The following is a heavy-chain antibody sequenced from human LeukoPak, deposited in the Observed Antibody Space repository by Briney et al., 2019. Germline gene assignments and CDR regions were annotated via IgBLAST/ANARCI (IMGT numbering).Heavy chain of an antibody. CDR2: ISGNGGST. CDR3: AKEPVSKSMRYYFDY. D-gene: IGHD1-14*01. J-gene: IGHJ4*02. Sequence: GGSLRLSCAASGFTFDDYAMHWVRQAPGKGLEWVSLISGNGGSTYYADSVKGRFTISRDNSKNTLYLQMNSLRAEDTAVYYCAKEPVSKSMRYYFDYWGQGTLVTVSS. CDR1: GFTFDDYA. V-gene: IGHV3-43*02.